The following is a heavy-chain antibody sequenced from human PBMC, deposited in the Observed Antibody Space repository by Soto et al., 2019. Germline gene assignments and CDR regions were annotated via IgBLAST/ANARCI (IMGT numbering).Heavy chain of an antibody. CDR2: IIPIFGTA. D-gene: IGHD1-26*01. CDR1: GGTFSSYA. CDR3: ARGLGGEPLRVGYFDY. J-gene: IGHJ4*02. Sequence: SVKVSCKASGGTFSSYAISWVRQAPGQGLEWMGGIIPIFGTANYAQKFQGRVTITADESTSTAYMELSSLRSEDTAVYYCARGLGGEPLRVGYFDYGGQGPLVTVPS. V-gene: IGHV1-69*13.